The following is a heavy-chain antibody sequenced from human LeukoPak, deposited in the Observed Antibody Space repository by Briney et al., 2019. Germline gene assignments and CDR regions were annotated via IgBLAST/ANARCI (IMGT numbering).Heavy chain of an antibody. J-gene: IGHJ4*02. D-gene: IGHD1-1*01. CDR2: ISGNGDST. CDR1: GFTFNTYG. CDR3: ASEDNRFDY. Sequence: GGSLRLSCAASGFTFNTYGMSWVRQAPGKGLEWVSVISGNGDSTYYADSVKGRFTTSRDNSKNTVSLQMNSLRVEDTATYYCASEDNRFDYWGQGTLVTAAS. V-gene: IGHV3-23*01.